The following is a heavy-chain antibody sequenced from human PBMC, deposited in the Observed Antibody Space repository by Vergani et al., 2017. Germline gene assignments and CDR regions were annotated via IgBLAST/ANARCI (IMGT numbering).Heavy chain of an antibody. CDR3: AIAVAGFGREDY. J-gene: IGHJ4*02. V-gene: IGHV3-23*01. Sequence: EVQLLESGGGLVRPGGSLRLSCAASGFTFSSYAMSWVRQAPGKGLEWVSAISGSGGSTYYADSVKGRFTISRDNSKNTLYLQMNSLRAEDTAVYYCAIAVAGFGREDYWGQGTLVTVSS. D-gene: IGHD6-19*01. CDR2: ISGSGGST. CDR1: GFTFSSYA.